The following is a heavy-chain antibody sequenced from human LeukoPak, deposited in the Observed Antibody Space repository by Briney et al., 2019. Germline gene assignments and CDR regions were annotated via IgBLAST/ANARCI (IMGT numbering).Heavy chain of an antibody. J-gene: IGHJ3*02. CDR1: KFNFIKYG. CDR3: AKDGRYNWNLASPDADAFDI. V-gene: IGHV3-23*01. CDR2: ISGSGSDT. Sequence: GGSLRLSCATSKFNFIKYGLTWVRQAPGKGLEWVSSISGSGSDTQYADSVKGRFTISRDNSKNTLYLQMNSLRAEDTAVYYCAKDGRYNWNLASPDADAFDIWGQGTMVTVSS. D-gene: IGHD1-20*01.